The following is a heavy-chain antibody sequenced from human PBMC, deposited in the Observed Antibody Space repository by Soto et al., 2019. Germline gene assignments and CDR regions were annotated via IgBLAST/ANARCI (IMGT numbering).Heavy chain of an antibody. J-gene: IGHJ5*02. CDR1: GGSINDFY. CDR2: IYYSGST. D-gene: IGHD3-3*01. CDR3: ATRITVFGLLIPPFDP. Sequence: PSETLSLTCTVSGGSINDFYWSWIRQPPGKGLEWIGYIYYSGSTDYNPSLKGRVTISVDTSKNQFSLRLSSVTAADTAIYYCATRITVFGLLIPPFDPWGQGTQVTVSS. V-gene: IGHV4-59*03.